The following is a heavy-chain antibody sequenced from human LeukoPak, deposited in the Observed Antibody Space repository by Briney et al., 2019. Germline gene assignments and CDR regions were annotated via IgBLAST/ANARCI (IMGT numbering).Heavy chain of an antibody. D-gene: IGHD3-3*01. Sequence: SETLSLTCTVSGGSISSSSYYWGWIRQPPGKGLEWIGSIYYSGSTYYNPSLKSRVTISVDTSKNQFSLKLSSVTAADTAVYYCARQKTIFGVVTPFWFDPWGQGTLVTVSS. CDR3: ARQKTIFGVVTPFWFDP. V-gene: IGHV4-39*01. CDR2: IYYSGST. CDR1: GGSISSSSYY. J-gene: IGHJ5*02.